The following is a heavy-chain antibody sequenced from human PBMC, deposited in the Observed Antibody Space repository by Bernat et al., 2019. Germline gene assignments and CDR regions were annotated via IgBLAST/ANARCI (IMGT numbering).Heavy chain of an antibody. D-gene: IGHD1/OR15-1a*01. CDR1: GFTFSSYG. CDR2: ISDDGSNK. CDR3: TKDRRVWNNYYGMDV. Sequence: QVQLVESGGGVVQPGRSLRLSCAASGFTFSSYGMHWVRQAPGKGLEWVAVISDDGSNKYYAESVKGRFSISRDNSKNTLYLQMNSLRAEETAGYYCTKDRRVWNNYYGMDVWGQGTTVTVSS. J-gene: IGHJ6*02. V-gene: IGHV3-30*18.